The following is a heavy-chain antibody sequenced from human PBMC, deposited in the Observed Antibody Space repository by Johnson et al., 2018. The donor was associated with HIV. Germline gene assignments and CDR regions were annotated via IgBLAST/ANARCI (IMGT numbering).Heavy chain of an antibody. CDR2: ISGSGAST. V-gene: IGHV3-23*04. D-gene: IGHD5-24*01. CDR3: AKDIYGYDAFDI. J-gene: IGHJ3*02. CDR1: GFTFGSYV. Sequence: EKLVESGGGVVQPGGSLRLSCAASGFTFGSYVMSWVRQAPGKGLEWVSAISGSGASTYYADSLKGRCTISRDNSKNTLYLQMNRLRAEDTALYYCAKDIYGYDAFDIWGQGTMVTVSS.